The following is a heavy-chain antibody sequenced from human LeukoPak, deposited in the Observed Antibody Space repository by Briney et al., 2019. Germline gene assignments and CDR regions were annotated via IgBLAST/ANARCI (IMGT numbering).Heavy chain of an antibody. V-gene: IGHV3-23*01. J-gene: IGHJ3*02. CDR2: ISGSGGST. Sequence: GGSLRLSCAASGFTFSSYAMSWVRQAPGKGLECVSAISGSGGSTHYADSVKGRYTISRDNSENTLYLQMNSLRAEDTAVYYCAKIRGYNYGDAFDIWGQGTMVTVSS. CDR1: GFTFSSYA. D-gene: IGHD5-18*01. CDR3: AKIRGYNYGDAFDI.